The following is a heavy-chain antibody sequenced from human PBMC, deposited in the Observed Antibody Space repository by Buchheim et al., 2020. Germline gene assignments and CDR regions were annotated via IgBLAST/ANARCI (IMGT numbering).Heavy chain of an antibody. V-gene: IGHV4-30-4*01. D-gene: IGHD3-9*01. J-gene: IGHJ4*02. CDR1: GGSISSGDYY. CDR3: ARMYYDILTGYYKGTGYYFDY. Sequence: QVQLQESGPGLVKPSQTLSLTCTVSGGSISSGDYYWSWIRQPPGKGLERIGYIYYSGSTYYNPSLKSRVTISVDTSKNQFSLKLSSVTAADMAVYYCARMYYDILTGYYKGTGYYFDYWGQGTL. CDR2: IYYSGST.